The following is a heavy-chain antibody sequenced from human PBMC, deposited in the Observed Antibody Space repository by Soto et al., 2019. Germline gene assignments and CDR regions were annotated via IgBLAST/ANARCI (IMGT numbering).Heavy chain of an antibody. CDR1: GGSISSYY. D-gene: IGHD5-18*01. Sequence: KPSETLSLTCTVSGGSISSYYWSWIRQPPGKGLEWIGYIYYSGSTNYNPSLKSRVTISVDTSKNQFSLKLSSVTAADTAVYYCARDRGYSYGRYYYYGMDVWGQGTTVTVSS. V-gene: IGHV4-59*01. CDR3: ARDRGYSYGRYYYYGMDV. J-gene: IGHJ6*02. CDR2: IYYSGST.